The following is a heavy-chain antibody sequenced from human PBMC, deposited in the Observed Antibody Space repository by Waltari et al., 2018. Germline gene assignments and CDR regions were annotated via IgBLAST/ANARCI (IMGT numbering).Heavy chain of an antibody. CDR3: ARGFQYYYDSSAPFDY. CDR1: GGSISSSSYY. D-gene: IGHD3-22*01. V-gene: IGHV4-39*07. J-gene: IGHJ4*02. Sequence: QLQLQESGPGLVKPSETLSLTCTVSGGSISSSSYYWGWIRQPPGKGLEWIGSIYYSGSTYYNPSLKSRVTISVDTSKNQFSLKLSSVTAADTAVYYCARGFQYYYDSSAPFDYWGQGTLVTVSS. CDR2: IYYSGST.